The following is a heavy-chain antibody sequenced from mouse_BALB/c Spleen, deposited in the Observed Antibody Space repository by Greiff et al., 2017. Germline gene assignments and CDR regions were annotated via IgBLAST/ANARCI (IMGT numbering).Heavy chain of an antibody. CDR3: ARETYYKGNAMDY. D-gene: IGHD2-12*01. J-gene: IGHJ4*01. V-gene: IGHV2-9*02. CDR2: IWAGGST. Sequence: QVQLQQSGPGLVAPSQSLSITCTVSGFSLTSYGVHWVRQPPGKGLEWLGVIWAGGSTNYNSALMSRLSISKDNSKSQVFLKMNSLQTDDTARYYCARETYYKGNAMDYWGQGTSVTVSS. CDR1: GFSLTSYG.